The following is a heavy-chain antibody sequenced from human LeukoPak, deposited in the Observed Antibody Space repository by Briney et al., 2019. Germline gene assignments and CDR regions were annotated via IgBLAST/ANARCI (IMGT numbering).Heavy chain of an antibody. CDR2: INHSGST. V-gene: IGHV4-34*01. D-gene: IGHD3-3*01. Sequence: SETLSLTCAVYGGSFSGYYWSWIRQPPGKGLEWIREINHSGSTNYNPSLKSRVTISVDTSKNQFSLKLSSVTAADTAVYYCARQGRYYDFWSGYYRGIAFDIWGQGTMVTVSS. CDR1: GGSFSGYY. CDR3: ARQGRYYDFWSGYYRGIAFDI. J-gene: IGHJ3*02.